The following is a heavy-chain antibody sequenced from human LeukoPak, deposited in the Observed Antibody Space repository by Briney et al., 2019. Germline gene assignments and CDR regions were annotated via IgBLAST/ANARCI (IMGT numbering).Heavy chain of an antibody. Sequence: ASVKVSCKASGYTFTGYYMHWVRQAPGQGLEWMGWINPNSGGTNYAQKFQGRVTMTRDTSIGTAYMELSRLRSDDTAVYYCARDSAYYYDSSGYYLRYWGQGTLVTVSS. V-gene: IGHV1-2*02. CDR1: GYTFTGYY. CDR2: INPNSGGT. J-gene: IGHJ4*02. D-gene: IGHD3-22*01. CDR3: ARDSAYYYDSSGYYLRY.